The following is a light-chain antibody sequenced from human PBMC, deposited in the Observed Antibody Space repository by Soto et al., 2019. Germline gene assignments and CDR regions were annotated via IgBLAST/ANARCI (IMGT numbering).Light chain of an antibody. CDR1: SSDVGGYNY. J-gene: IGLJ1*01. Sequence: QSVLTQPASVSGSPGQSITISCTGTSSDVGGYNYVSWYQQHPGKAPKLMIYDVSSRPSGVSYRFSGSKSGNTASLTISGLQAEDEADYYCRSYTSSHTRYVFGTGTKVTVL. CDR2: DVS. V-gene: IGLV2-14*03. CDR3: RSYTSSHTRYV.